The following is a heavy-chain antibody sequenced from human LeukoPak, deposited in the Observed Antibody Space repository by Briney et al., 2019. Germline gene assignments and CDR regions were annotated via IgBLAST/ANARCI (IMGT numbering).Heavy chain of an antibody. D-gene: IGHD3-10*01. V-gene: IGHV1-3*04. CDR3: ARLDYYGSGSYEDY. CDR2: INTGNGNT. Sequence: ASVKVSCTASGYTFTTYTMHWVRQAPGQRLEWMGWINTGNGNTKYSQKFQGRVTITRDTSASTAYMELSSLRSEDTAVYYCARLDYYGSGSYEDYWGQGTLVTVSS. J-gene: IGHJ4*02. CDR1: GYTFTTYT.